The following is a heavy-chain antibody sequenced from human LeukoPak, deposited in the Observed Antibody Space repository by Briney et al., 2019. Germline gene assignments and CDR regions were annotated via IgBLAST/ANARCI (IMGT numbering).Heavy chain of an antibody. J-gene: IGHJ5*02. V-gene: IGHV1-46*01. CDR2: INPSGGST. CDR3: ARDIWGYCSSTSCYTGDRENWFDP. Sequence: ASVKVSCKASGYTFTSYYMHWVRQAPGQGLEWMGIINPSGGSTSYAQKFQGRVTITTDESTSTAYMELSSLRSEDTAVYYCARDIWGYCSSTSCYTGDRENWFDPWGQGTLVTVSS. CDR1: GYTFTSYY. D-gene: IGHD2-2*02.